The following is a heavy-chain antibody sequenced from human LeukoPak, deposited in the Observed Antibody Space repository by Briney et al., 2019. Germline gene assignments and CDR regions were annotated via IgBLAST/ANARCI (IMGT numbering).Heavy chain of an antibody. CDR2: ISGSGGST. J-gene: IGHJ4*02. CDR1: GFTFSSYA. CDR3: AKGSDYVWGSYRPGTLFDY. Sequence: GGSLRLSCAASGFTFSSYAMCWVRQAPGKGLEWVSAISGSGGSTYYADSVKGRFTISRDNSKNTLYLQMNSLRAEDTAVYYCAKGSDYVWGSYRPGTLFDYWGQGTLVTVSS. D-gene: IGHD3-16*02. V-gene: IGHV3-23*01.